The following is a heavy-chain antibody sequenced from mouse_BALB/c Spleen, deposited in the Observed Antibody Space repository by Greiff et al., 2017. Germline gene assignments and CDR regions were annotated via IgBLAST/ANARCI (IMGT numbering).Heavy chain of an antibody. Sequence: QVTLKVSGPGILQPSQTLSLTCSFSGFSLSTSGMGVSWIRQPSGKGLEWLAHIYWDDDKRYNPSLKSRLTISKDTSRNQVFLKITSVDTADTATYYCARRAGEYGNYDYAMDYWGQGTSVTVSS. CDR1: GFSLSTSGMG. D-gene: IGHD2-10*02. CDR2: IYWDDDK. J-gene: IGHJ4*01. V-gene: IGHV8-12*01. CDR3: ARRAGEYGNYDYAMDY.